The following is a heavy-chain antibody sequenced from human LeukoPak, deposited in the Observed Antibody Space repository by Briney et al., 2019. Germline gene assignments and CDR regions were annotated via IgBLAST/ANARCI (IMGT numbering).Heavy chain of an antibody. CDR3: ARDFGGYDFDY. D-gene: IGHD3-10*01. Sequence: SETLSLTCTVSGGSISSGSYYWSWIRQPAGKGLEWIGRIYTSGSTNYNPSLKSRVTISVDTSKNQFSLKLSSVTAADTAVYYCARDFGGYDFDYWGQGTLVTVSS. J-gene: IGHJ4*02. CDR1: GGSISSGSYY. V-gene: IGHV4-61*02. CDR2: IYTSGST.